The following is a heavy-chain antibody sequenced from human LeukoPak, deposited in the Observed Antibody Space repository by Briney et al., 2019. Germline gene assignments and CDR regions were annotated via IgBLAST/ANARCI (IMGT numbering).Heavy chain of an antibody. CDR3: ASGSGFFHH. D-gene: IGHD3-10*01. Sequence: PSETLSLTCTVSGDPISSYYWSWIRQVPGKGLEWIGYIYYSGTTKYNPSLKSRVSMSVDTSKNQISLHLNSVTAADTALYYCASGSGFFHHWGQGTPVTVSS. CDR1: GDPISSYY. CDR2: IYYSGTT. V-gene: IGHV4-59*01. J-gene: IGHJ4*02.